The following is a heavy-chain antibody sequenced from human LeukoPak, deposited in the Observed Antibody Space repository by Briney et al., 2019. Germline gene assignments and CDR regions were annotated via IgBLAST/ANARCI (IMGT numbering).Heavy chain of an antibody. J-gene: IGHJ4*02. Sequence: PGGSLRLSCAASGFTFSSYAMSWVRQAPGKGLEWVSAISGSGGSTYYADSVKGRFTISRDNSKNTLYLQMNSLRAEDTAVYYCAKGEVRYFDWLEPGSHYFDYWGQGASVTVSS. D-gene: IGHD3-9*01. CDR2: ISGSGGST. CDR1: GFTFSSYA. V-gene: IGHV3-23*01. CDR3: AKGEVRYFDWLEPGSHYFDY.